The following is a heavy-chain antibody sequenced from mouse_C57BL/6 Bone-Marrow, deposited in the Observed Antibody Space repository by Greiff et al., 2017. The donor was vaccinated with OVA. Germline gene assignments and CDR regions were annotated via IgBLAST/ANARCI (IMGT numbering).Heavy chain of an antibody. D-gene: IGHD2-3*01. Sequence: VQLQQSGAELARPGASVKLSCKASGYTFTSYGISWVKQRTGQGLEWIGEIYPRSGNTYYNEKFKGKATLTADKSSSTAYMELRSLTSEDSAVYFCAISGYDGDWGQGTTLTVSS. CDR1: GYTFTSYG. CDR3: AISGYDGD. J-gene: IGHJ2*01. CDR2: IYPRSGNT. V-gene: IGHV1-81*01.